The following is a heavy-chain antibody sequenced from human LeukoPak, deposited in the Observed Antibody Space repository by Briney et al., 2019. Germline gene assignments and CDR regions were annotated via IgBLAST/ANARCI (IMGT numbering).Heavy chain of an antibody. Sequence: VASVTVSCKASGGTFSSYAISWVRQAPGQGLEWMGIINPSGGSTSYAQKFQGRVTMTRDTSTSTVYMELSSLRSEDTAVYYCARDHPYYYDSSGYSGYFDYWGQGTLVTVSS. CDR2: INPSGGST. V-gene: IGHV1-46*01. D-gene: IGHD3-22*01. CDR1: GGTFSSYA. CDR3: ARDHPYYYDSSGYSGYFDY. J-gene: IGHJ4*02.